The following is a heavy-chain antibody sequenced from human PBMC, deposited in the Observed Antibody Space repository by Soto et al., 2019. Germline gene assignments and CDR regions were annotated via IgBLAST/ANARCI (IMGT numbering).Heavy chain of an antibody. Sequence: QVQLQESGPGLVKPSQTLSLTCTVSGGSISSGGDYWSWIRQHPGKGLEWIGYIYYSGSTYYNPSLKSRXXIXVXXSKNQFSLKLSSVTAADTAVYYCARINRRVGATGVWGQGTLVTVSS. CDR2: IYYSGST. CDR3: ARINRRVGATGV. CDR1: GGSISSGGDY. D-gene: IGHD1-26*01. V-gene: IGHV4-31*03. J-gene: IGHJ4*02.